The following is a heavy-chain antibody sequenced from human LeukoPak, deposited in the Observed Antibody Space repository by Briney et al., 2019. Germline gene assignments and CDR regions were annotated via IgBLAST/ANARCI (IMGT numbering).Heavy chain of an antibody. V-gene: IGHV1-2*02. Sequence: ASVKVSCKASESIFTNLLIHWVRQAPGQGLEWMGWLVAKSGGTHYAQNFQGRVTMTRDTSIRTAYMELGGLRSDDTAVYYCAREGVDFDTWGQGTMVTVSS. CDR1: ESIFTNLL. CDR3: AREGVDFDT. J-gene: IGHJ3*02. CDR2: LVAKSGGT.